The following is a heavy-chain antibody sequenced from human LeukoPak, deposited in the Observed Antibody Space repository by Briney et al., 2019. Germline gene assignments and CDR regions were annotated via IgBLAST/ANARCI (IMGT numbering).Heavy chain of an antibody. J-gene: IGHJ4*02. V-gene: IGHV4-4*02. CDR3: WHSGYASGFYH. CDR1: GGSISSGNW. CDR2: IHQSGST. Sequence: PSETLSLTCAVSGGSISSGNWWWWVRQPPGKRLEWIGEIHQSGSTNDNPSRKSRVTISVDNAKTQFSLRGRSVTAADAAVYYSWHSGYASGFYHWGQGTLLTVSS. D-gene: IGHD5-12*01.